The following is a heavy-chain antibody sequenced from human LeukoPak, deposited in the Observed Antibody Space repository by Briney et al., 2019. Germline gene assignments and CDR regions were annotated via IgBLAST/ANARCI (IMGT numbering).Heavy chain of an antibody. J-gene: IGHJ4*02. V-gene: IGHV1-58*02. Sequence: SVKASRKASGFTFTSSAMQWVRQARGQRLEWIGWIVVGSGNTNYAQKFQERVTITRDMSTSTAYMELSSLRSEDTAVYYCAADSGGVQLCYWGQGTLVTVSS. CDR3: AADSGGVQLCY. D-gene: IGHD2-8*02. CDR2: IVVGSGNT. CDR1: GFTFTSSA.